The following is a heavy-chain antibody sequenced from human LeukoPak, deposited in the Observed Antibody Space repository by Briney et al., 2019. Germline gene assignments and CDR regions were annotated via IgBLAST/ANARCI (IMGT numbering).Heavy chain of an antibody. V-gene: IGHV6-1*01. Sequence: SQTLSLTCAISGDTVSSNSGAWNWIRQSPSRGLEWLGRTYYRSNWYYDYAVSVKSRITINPDTFKNQFSLQLNSVTPEDTAVYYCARGDCSGGSCYSHAANWFDPWGQGTLVTVSS. CDR3: ARGDCSGGSCYSHAANWFDP. D-gene: IGHD2-15*01. J-gene: IGHJ5*02. CDR1: GDTVSSNSGA. CDR2: TYYRSNWYY.